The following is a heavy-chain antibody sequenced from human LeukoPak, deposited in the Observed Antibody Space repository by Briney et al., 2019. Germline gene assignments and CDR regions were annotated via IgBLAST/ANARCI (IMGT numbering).Heavy chain of an antibody. D-gene: IGHD3-3*01. CDR2: INHSGST. V-gene: IGHV4-34*01. Sequence: PSETLSLTCAVYGGSFSGYYWSWIRQPPGKGLEWIGEINHSGSTNYNPSLKSRVTISVDTSKNQFSLKLSSVTAADTAVYYCARIPTRGFFGVVEQDVWGQGTTVTVSS. CDR1: GGSFSGYY. CDR3: ARIPTRGFFGVVEQDV. J-gene: IGHJ6*02.